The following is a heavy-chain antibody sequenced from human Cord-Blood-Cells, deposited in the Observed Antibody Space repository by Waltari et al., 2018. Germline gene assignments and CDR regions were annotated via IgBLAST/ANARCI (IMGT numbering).Heavy chain of an antibody. J-gene: IGHJ4*02. Sequence: QVQLQQWGAGLLKPSETLSLTCAVYGGSFSGYYWSWIRQPPGKGLGWIGEINHSGSTNYNPSLKSRVTISVDTSKNQFSLKLSSVTAADTAVYYCARLYCSSTSCNFDYWGQGTLVTVSS. CDR1: GGSFSGYY. V-gene: IGHV4-34*01. CDR2: INHSGST. CDR3: ARLYCSSTSCNFDY. D-gene: IGHD2-2*01.